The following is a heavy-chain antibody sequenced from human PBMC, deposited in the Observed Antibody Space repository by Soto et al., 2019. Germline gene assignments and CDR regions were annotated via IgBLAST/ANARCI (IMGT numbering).Heavy chain of an antibody. CDR2: INSDGSST. J-gene: IGHJ6*03. Sequence: GGSLRLSCAASGFTFSSYWMHWVRQAPGKGLVWVSRINSDGSSTSYADSVKGRFTISRDNAKNTLYLQMNSLRAEDTAVYYCARDGATMVQGLFSRYYYMDVWGKGTTVTVSS. CDR1: GFTFSSYW. V-gene: IGHV3-74*01. CDR3: ARDGATMVQGLFSRYYYMDV. D-gene: IGHD3-10*01.